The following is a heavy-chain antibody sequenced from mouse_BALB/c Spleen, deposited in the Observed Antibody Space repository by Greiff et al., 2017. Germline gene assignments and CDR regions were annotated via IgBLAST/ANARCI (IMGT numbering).Heavy chain of an antibody. CDR2: ISYSGST. J-gene: IGHJ2*01. CDR3: ARCPFITTAPFDY. V-gene: IGHV3-2*02. D-gene: IGHD1-2*01. Sequence: EVQLQQSGPGLVKPSQSLSLTCTVTGYSITSDYAWNWIRQFPGNKLEWMGYISYSGSTSYNPSLKSRISITRDTSKNQFFLQLNSVTTEDTATYYCARCPFITTAPFDYWGQGTTLTVSS. CDR1: GYSITSDYA.